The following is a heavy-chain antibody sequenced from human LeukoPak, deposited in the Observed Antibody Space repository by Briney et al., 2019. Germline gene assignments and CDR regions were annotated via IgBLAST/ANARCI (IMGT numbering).Heavy chain of an antibody. Sequence: SETLSLTCTVSGGSISSSSYYWGWIRQPPGKGLEWIGSIYYSGSTYYNPSLKSRVTISVDTSKNQFSLKLSSVTAADTAVYYCARRRLDGHTDYWGQGTLVTVSS. CDR2: IYYSGST. D-gene: IGHD5-24*01. J-gene: IGHJ4*02. V-gene: IGHV4-39*01. CDR3: ARRRLDGHTDY. CDR1: GGSISSSSYY.